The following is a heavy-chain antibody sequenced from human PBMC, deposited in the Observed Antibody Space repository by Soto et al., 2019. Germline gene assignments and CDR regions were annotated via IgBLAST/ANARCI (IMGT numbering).Heavy chain of an antibody. J-gene: IGHJ4*02. CDR1: GGTFSSYA. CDR2: IIPIFGTA. D-gene: IGHD3-22*01. V-gene: IGHV1-69*13. CDR3: ANAAYYDSSGYPEGFFDY. Sequence: GASVKVSCKASGGTFSSYAISWVRQAPGQGLEWMGGIIPIFGTANYAQKFQGRVTITADESTSTAYMELSSLRSEDTAVYYCANAAYYDSSGYPEGFFDYWGQGTLVTVSS.